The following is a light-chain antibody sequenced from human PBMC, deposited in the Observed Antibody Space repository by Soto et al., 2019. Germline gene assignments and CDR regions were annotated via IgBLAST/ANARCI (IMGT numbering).Light chain of an antibody. V-gene: IGLV2-14*03. J-gene: IGLJ2*01. CDR1: SSDIGAYNF. Sequence: QSALTQPASVSGSPGQSITISCTGTSSDIGAYNFVSWYQQHPGKAHKLMLYDANIRPSGVSKHLSGSKSGNTASLTISGLQAEDEADYYCTSWTTSTTMIFGGGTKVTVL. CDR2: DAN. CDR3: TSWTTSTTMI.